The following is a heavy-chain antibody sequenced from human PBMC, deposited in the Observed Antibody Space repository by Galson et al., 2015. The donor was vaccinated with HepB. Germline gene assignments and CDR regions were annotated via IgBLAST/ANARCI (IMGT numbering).Heavy chain of an antibody. V-gene: IGHV3-21*01. CDR1: GFTLSSYA. CDR2: ITSSSSLI. Sequence: SLRLSCAASGFTLSSYAMSWVRQALGKGLEWVSSITSSSSLIYYADSVKGRFTISRDNAKNSLFLQMNSLRAEDTAVYYCATTFGLVSHTYTMDVWGHGTTVTVSS. D-gene: IGHD3/OR15-3a*01. CDR3: ATTFGLVSHTYTMDV. J-gene: IGHJ6*02.